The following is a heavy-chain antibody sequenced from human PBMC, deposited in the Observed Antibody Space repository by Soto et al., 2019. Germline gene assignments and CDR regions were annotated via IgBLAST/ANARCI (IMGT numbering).Heavy chain of an antibody. CDR1: GFTVSNNY. CDR2: IYSGGYT. D-gene: IGHD6-13*01. Sequence: VQLVESGGGLIQPGGSLRLSCAVSGFTVSNNYMSWVRQAPGKGLEGVSVIYSGGYTAYGDSVKGRFTISRDNSKNRLSHQMNGRGAEVPAVYYCAEQPGGGGYWGQGTLVTVSS. J-gene: IGHJ4*02. CDR3: AEQPGGGGY. V-gene: IGHV3-53*01.